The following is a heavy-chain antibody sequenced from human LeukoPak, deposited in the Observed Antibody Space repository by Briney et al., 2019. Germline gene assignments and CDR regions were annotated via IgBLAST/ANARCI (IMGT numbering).Heavy chain of an antibody. Sequence: SSETLSLTCTVSGGSISSYYWSWIRQPPGKGLEWIGRIYTSGSTNYNPSLKSRVTMSVDTSKNQFSLKLSSVTAADTAVYYCARSPIYPDAFDIWGQGTMVTVSS. CDR2: IYTSGST. D-gene: IGHD2/OR15-2a*01. V-gene: IGHV4-4*07. J-gene: IGHJ3*02. CDR1: GGSISSYY. CDR3: ARSPIYPDAFDI.